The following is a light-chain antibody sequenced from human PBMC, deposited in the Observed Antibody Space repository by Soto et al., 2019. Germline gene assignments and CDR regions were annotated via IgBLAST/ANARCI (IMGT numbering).Light chain of an antibody. CDR3: HQYDNWPHT. CDR1: RTLRRTY. J-gene: IGKJ2*01. Sequence: EIVLMQSPGTLSLSPGERATLSCRASRTLRRTYIAWYQQKPGQAPRVLIYGASKRATGIPDRFSGSGSGTDFSLTISRLEPEDFAVYYCHQYDNWPHTFGQGTKVDIK. V-gene: IGKV3-20*01. CDR2: GAS.